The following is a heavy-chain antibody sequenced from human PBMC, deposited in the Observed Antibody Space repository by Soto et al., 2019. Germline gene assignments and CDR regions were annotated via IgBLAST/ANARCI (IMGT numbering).Heavy chain of an antibody. CDR2: IKPDEGEK. CDR3: ARRLLTSSYFTY. Sequence: GGSLRLSCVASGFTFSNYWMSWVRQAPGKGLEWVADIKPDEGEKYYVDSVRGRFTTSRDNAKNSLYLQMNSLRGEDTAVYYCARRLLTSSYFTYWGQGTLVTVSS. CDR1: GFTFSNYW. V-gene: IGHV3-7*01. J-gene: IGHJ4*02. D-gene: IGHD6-19*01.